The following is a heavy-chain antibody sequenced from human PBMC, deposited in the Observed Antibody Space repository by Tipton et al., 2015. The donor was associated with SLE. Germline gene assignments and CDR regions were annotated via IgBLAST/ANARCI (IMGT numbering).Heavy chain of an antibody. CDR3: ARDRHKSGAFDI. V-gene: IGHV3-53*01. D-gene: IGHD6-6*01. CDR2: IYSGGST. CDR1: GFTFSSYS. Sequence: GSLRLSCAASGFTFSSYSMNWVRQAPGKGLEWVSVIYSGGSTYYADSVKGRFTISRDNSKNTLYLQMNSLRAEDTAVYYCARDRHKSGAFDIWGQGTMVTVSS. J-gene: IGHJ3*02.